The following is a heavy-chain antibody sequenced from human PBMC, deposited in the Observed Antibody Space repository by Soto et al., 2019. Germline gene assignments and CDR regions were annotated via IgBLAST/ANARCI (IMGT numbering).Heavy chain of an antibody. J-gene: IGHJ6*02. D-gene: IGHD6-13*01. V-gene: IGHV4-39*01. CDR2: IYYSGST. Sequence: SETLSLTCTVSGGSISSSSYYWGWIRQPPGKGLEWIGSIYYSGSTYYNPSLKSRVTISVDTSKNQFSLKLSSVTAADTAVYYCARQEGGAYSSSSGIYYYYGMDVWGQGTRVTVSS. CDR3: ARQEGGAYSSSSGIYYYYGMDV. CDR1: GGSISSSSYY.